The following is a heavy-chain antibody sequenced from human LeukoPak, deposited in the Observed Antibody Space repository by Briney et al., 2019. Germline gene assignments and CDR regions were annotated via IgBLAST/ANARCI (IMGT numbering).Heavy chain of an antibody. D-gene: IGHD3-3*01. CDR2: IYYSGST. J-gene: IGHJ6*02. CDR1: GGSISGSSYY. V-gene: IGHV4-39*02. CDR3: ARDRRDFWSGYSYGMDV. Sequence: PSETLSLTCTVSGGSISGSSYYWGWIRRPPGKGLEWIGSIYYSGSTYYNPSLKSRVTISVDTSKNQFSLKLNSVTAADTAVYYCARDRRDFWSGYSYGMDVWGQGTTVTVSS.